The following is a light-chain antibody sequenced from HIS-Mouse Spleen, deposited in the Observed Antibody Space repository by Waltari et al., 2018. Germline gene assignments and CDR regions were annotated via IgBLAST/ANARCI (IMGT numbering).Light chain of an antibody. CDR3: QSYDSSNLV. J-gene: IGLJ3*02. CDR1: SGSMSTNY. V-gene: IGLV6-57*04. Sequence: NFMLTQPHPVSESPVKTVTISCTRSSGSMSTNYVQTSQQRPGSAPTTLIYEDNQRPSGVPDRFSGSIDSSSNSASLTISGLKTEDEADYYCQSYDSSNLVFGGGTKLTVL. CDR2: EDN.